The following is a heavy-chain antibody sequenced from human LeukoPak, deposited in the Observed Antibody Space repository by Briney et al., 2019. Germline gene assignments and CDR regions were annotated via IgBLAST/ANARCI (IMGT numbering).Heavy chain of an antibody. J-gene: IGHJ6*03. V-gene: IGHV4-39*01. D-gene: IGHD2-15*01. CDR3: ASLAATNNYYHMDV. Sequence: SETLSLTCTVSGVSISGRNYYWAWIRQPPGKGLEWIATIYYSGNTYYNPSLMSRVTISVDTSKNQFSLKMSSVTAADTAVYYCASLAATNNYYHMDVWGKGTTLTVSS. CDR2: IYYSGNT. CDR1: GVSISGRNYY.